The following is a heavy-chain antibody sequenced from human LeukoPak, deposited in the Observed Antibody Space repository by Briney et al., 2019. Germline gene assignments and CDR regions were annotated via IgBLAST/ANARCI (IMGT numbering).Heavy chain of an antibody. CDR2: IYHSGST. Sequence: PSETLSLTCTVSGGSISSYYWSWIRQPPGKGLEWIGYIYHSGSTYYNPSLKSRVTISVDRSKNQFSLKLSSVTAADTAVYYCAQSYYDFWSGPIGYWGQGTLVTVSS. CDR3: AQSYYDFWSGPIGY. J-gene: IGHJ4*02. D-gene: IGHD3-3*01. CDR1: GGSISSYY. V-gene: IGHV4-59*04.